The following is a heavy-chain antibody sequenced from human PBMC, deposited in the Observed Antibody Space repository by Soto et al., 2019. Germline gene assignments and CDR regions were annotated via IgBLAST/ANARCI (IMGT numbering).Heavy chain of an antibody. Sequence: SVKVSCKPSGGIFTNYAFTWVRQAPGQRLEWMGGIIPLFGTANYAQSFQGRVTITADKSTTTVYLEVNSLRSEDTALYYCSAYCSSSNCRASDDYWGQGTLVTVSS. CDR1: GGIFTNYA. CDR3: SAYCSSSNCRASDDY. D-gene: IGHD2-2*01. CDR2: IIPLFGTA. V-gene: IGHV1-69*06. J-gene: IGHJ4*02.